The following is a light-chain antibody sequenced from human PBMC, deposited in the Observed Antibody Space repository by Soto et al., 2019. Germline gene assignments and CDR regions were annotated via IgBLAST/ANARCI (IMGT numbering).Light chain of an antibody. Sequence: EIVLTQSPATLSLSPGERATLSCRASQSVSSYLAWYQQKPGQAPRLLIYDASNRATGIPARFSGSGSGTDFTLTISSLEPEDFALYYCQHRSNWPWTFGQGTKVESK. CDR3: QHRSNWPWT. CDR2: DAS. V-gene: IGKV3-11*01. J-gene: IGKJ1*01. CDR1: QSVSSY.